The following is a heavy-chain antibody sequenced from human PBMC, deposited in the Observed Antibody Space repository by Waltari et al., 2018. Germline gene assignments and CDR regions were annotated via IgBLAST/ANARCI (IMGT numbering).Heavy chain of an antibody. CDR1: GFSLNSPGVG. J-gene: IGHJ4*02. D-gene: IGHD5-18*01. Sequence: QITLKESGPTLVKPTQTLTLTCTFSGFSLNSPGVGVGWIRQPPGKALEWLALIYGDDAKRYSPSLKNRLTITKDASKNQVVLRLTYMDPADTATYFCAHHVSALVTTPWDYWGQGTLVTVSS. V-gene: IGHV2-5*02. CDR3: AHHVSALVTTPWDY. CDR2: IYGDDAK.